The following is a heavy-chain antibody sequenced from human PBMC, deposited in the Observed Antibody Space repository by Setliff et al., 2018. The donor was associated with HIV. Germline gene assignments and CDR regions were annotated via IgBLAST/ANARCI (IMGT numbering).Heavy chain of an antibody. CDR3: ARGSSWPYHFDY. CDR1: GGSISSGSYY. D-gene: IGHD6-13*01. Sequence: SETLSLTCTVSGGSISSGSYYWSWIRQPAGKGLEWIGRIYTSGSTNYNPSLESRVTISVDTSKNQFSLKLSSVTAADTAVYYCARGSSWPYHFDYWGQGTLVTVS. V-gene: IGHV4-61*02. CDR2: IYTSGST. J-gene: IGHJ4*02.